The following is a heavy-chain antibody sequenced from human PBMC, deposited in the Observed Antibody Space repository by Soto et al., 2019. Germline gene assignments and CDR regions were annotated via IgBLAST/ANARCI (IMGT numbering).Heavy chain of an antibody. D-gene: IGHD3-16*01. CDR2: IKQDGREK. V-gene: IGHV3-7*03. CDR3: AGDGVRNGAYNGWLDP. CDR1: GVSFSSYW. Sequence: GGSLRLKCSASGVSFSSYWMNWVRQAPVKGLEWVANIKQDGREKYYVASVKGRFTISRDNVKNLLFLQMDSLTPDDTAVYYCAGDGVRNGAYNGWLDPWGQGTLVTVSS. J-gene: IGHJ5*02.